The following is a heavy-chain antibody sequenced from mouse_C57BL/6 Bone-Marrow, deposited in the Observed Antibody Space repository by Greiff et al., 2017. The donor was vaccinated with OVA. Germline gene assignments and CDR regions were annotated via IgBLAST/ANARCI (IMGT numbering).Heavy chain of an antibody. CDR2: IYPRSGNT. Sequence: QVQLQQSGAELARPGASVKLSCKASGYTFTSYGISWVKQRTGQGLEWIGEIYPRSGNTYYNEKFKGKATLTADKSSRTAYMELRSLTSEDSAVYFCARFDGYPALFADWGQGTLVTVSA. CDR3: ARFDGYPALFAD. D-gene: IGHD2-3*01. CDR1: GYTFTSYG. J-gene: IGHJ3*01. V-gene: IGHV1-81*01.